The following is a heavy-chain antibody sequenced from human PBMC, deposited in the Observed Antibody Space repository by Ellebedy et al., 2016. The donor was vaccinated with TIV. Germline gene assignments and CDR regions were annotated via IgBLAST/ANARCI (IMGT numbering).Heavy chain of an antibody. Sequence: GESLKISCAASGFTFSSYAMGWVRQAPGRGLEWVSAISVSDGSTYFGDSVKGRFTLSRDNSKNTLYLQMNSLRAEDTAVYYCTKYSSDWHNDAFDIWGQGTMVTVSS. V-gene: IGHV3-23*01. CDR2: ISVSDGST. D-gene: IGHD6-19*01. CDR3: TKYSSDWHNDAFDI. CDR1: GFTFSSYA. J-gene: IGHJ3*02.